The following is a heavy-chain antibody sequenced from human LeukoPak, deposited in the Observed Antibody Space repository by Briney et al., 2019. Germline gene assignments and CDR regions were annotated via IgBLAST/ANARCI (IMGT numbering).Heavy chain of an antibody. J-gene: IGHJ4*02. CDR1: GFTVSSNY. V-gene: IGHV3-66*02. CDR2: IYSGGST. CDR3: ARVRRYFDSVDY. D-gene: IGHD3-9*01. Sequence: GGSLRLSCAASGFTVSSNYMSWVRQAPGKGLEGVSVIYSGGSTYYADSVKGRFTISRDNSKNTLYLQMNSLRAEDTAVYYCARVRRYFDSVDYWGQGTLVTVSS.